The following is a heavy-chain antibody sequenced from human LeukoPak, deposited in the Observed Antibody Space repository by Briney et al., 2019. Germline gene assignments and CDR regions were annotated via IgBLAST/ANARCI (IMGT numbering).Heavy chain of an antibody. Sequence: ASVKVSCKASGYTFTGYYMHRVRQAPGQGLEWMGWINPNSGGTNYAQKFQGRVTMTRDTSISTAYMELSRLRSDDTAVYYCLLYQLLSANPDWFDPWGQGTLVTISS. V-gene: IGHV1-2*02. CDR2: INPNSGGT. CDR3: LLYQLLSANPDWFDP. J-gene: IGHJ5*02. CDR1: GYTFTGYY. D-gene: IGHD2-2*01.